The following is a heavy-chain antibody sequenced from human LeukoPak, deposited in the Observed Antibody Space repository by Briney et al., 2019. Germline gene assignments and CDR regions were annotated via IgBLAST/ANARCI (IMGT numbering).Heavy chain of an antibody. CDR1: EFTVDDTY. D-gene: IGHD6-13*01. Sequence: PGGSLRLSCAASEFTVDDTYMSWVRQTPGKGLECVSVVYSGGKTFYADSVRGRFTISRDTSKNTVYLQMNTLRADDTAVYYCARQAAAGLDYWGQGTLVTVSS. CDR2: VYSGGKT. J-gene: IGHJ4*02. CDR3: ARQAAAGLDY. V-gene: IGHV3-66*02.